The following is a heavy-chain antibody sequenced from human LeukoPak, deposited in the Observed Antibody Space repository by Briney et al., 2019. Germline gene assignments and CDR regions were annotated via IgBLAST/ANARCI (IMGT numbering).Heavy chain of an antibody. V-gene: IGHV1-8*03. CDR3: ASLLTYSSGWFLF. CDR1: NYIFTNYG. J-gene: IGHJ4*02. Sequence: ASVKVSCKTSNYIFTNYGITWMRQAPGQGPEWLGWMNPDSGNTGYAQKFQGRVTITRDTSINTAYMELSSLRSEDTAVYYCASLLTYSSGWFLFWGQGTLVTVSS. CDR2: MNPDSGNT. D-gene: IGHD6-19*01.